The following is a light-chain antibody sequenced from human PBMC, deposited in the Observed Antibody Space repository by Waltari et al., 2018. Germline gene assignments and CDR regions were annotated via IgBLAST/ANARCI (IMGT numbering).Light chain of an antibody. Sequence: DIAMTQSPSSLSASLGDRVTITCRASQSVNIWLAWYQQRPGRAPKLLIYKASTLQTGVPSRFSGSGSGTDFSLTITGLQPDDSATYYCQQYNVSPLTFGGGTKVEI. CDR3: QQYNVSPLT. V-gene: IGKV1-5*03. J-gene: IGKJ4*02. CDR2: KAS. CDR1: QSVNIW.